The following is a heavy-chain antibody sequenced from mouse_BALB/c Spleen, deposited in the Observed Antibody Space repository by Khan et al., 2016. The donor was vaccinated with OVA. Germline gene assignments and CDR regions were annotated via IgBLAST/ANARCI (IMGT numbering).Heavy chain of an antibody. V-gene: IGHV9-3-1*01. CDR1: GYTFTSYG. CDR3: ARPPYFSYTLDY. Sequence: QIQLVQSGPELKKPGETVKISCKASGYTFTSYGMNWVKQSPGKALRWMGWINTYTGEATYTDDSKGRFAFSLETSASTASLQINNLQNEATPSLCCARPPYFSYTLDYWGQGTSVTVSS. CDR2: INTYTGEA. D-gene: IGHD2-10*01. J-gene: IGHJ4*01.